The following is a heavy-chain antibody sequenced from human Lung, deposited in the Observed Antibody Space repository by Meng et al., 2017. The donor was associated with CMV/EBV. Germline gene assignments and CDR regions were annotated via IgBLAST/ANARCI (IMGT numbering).Heavy chain of an antibody. J-gene: IGHJ4*02. CDR2: IFYSGSP. CDR1: GGSLNSGNYY. D-gene: IGHD2-2*01. V-gene: IGHV4-30-4*02. Sequence: SXTLSLXCTVSGGSLNSGNYYWNWIRQPPGKGLEWIGYIFYSGSPYYNPSLESRVTISVDTSKNQFSLRLTSVTAADTAIYYCARCPSRPHFDYWGQG. CDR3: ARCPSRPHFDY.